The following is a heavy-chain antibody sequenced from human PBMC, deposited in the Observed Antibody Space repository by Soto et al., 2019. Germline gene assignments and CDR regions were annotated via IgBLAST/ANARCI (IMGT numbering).Heavy chain of an antibody. V-gene: IGHV3-33*01. CDR2: IWYDGSNK. Sequence: GGSLRLSCAASGFSFSNYGMHWVRQAPGKGLEWVAVIWYDGSNKYYADSVKGRFTISRDNSKNTLYLQMNSLRAEDTAVYYCARGSGHNCGYYDYWGQGTLVTVSS. CDR1: GFSFSNYG. D-gene: IGHD1-1*01. CDR3: ARGSGHNCGYYDY. J-gene: IGHJ4*02.